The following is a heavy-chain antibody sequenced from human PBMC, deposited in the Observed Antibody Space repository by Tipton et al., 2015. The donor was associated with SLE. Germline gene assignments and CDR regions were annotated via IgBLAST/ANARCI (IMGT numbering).Heavy chain of an antibody. J-gene: IGHJ4*02. CDR3: ARGLTSGYVDY. CDR1: GGSISSGSYY. CDR2: INHSGST. D-gene: IGHD3-3*01. Sequence: TLSLTCTVSGGSISSGSYYWSWIRQPPGKGLEWIGEINHSGSTNYNPSLKSRVTISVDTSKNQFSLKLSSVTAADTAVYYCARGLTSGYVDYWGQGTLVTVSS. V-gene: IGHV4-39*07.